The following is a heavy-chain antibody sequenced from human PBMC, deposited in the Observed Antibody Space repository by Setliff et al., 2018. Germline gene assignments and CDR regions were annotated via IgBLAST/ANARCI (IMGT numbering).Heavy chain of an antibody. CDR3: ARVSQYSSGWYYYYYGMDV. CDR2: IYYSGST. J-gene: IGHJ6*02. V-gene: IGHV4-39*07. D-gene: IGHD6-19*01. CDR1: GGSISSSSYY. Sequence: SETLSLTCTVSGGSISSSSYYWGWIRQPPGKGLEWIGSIYYSGSTYHNPSLKSRVTISVDTSKNQFSLKLSSVTAADTAVYYCARVSQYSSGWYYYYYGMDVWGQGTTVTVSS.